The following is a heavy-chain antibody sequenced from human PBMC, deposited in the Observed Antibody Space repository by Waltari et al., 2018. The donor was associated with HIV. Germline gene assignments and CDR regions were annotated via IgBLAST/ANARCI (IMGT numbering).Heavy chain of an antibody. V-gene: IGHV3-23*01. J-gene: IGHJ3*01. CDR2: IRGGGET. Sequence: QLLASGGGLVEPGGSLSLSWPASGFILTDFAMYWVRQAPGKGMEWVSAIRGGGETFYADSWKGRFTISRDNSKNTLYLQMNSLRADDAAVYYCVKDSGRAADVFDLWGQGTMVTVSS. CDR1: GFILTDFA. D-gene: IGHD3-10*01. CDR3: VKDSGRAADVFDL.